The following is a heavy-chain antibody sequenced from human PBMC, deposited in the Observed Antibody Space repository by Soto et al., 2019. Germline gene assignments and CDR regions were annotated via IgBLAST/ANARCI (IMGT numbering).Heavy chain of an antibody. CDR3: ARRPAGYDYIWGRTTGIDY. CDR2: IYYSGST. CDR1: GGSISSSSYY. D-gene: IGHD3-16*01. Sequence: QLQLQESGPGLVKPSETLSLTCTVSGGSISSSSYYWGWIRQPPGKGLEWIGSIYYSGSTYYNPSLKSRVTISVDTSKNQFSLKLSSVTAADTAVYYCARRPAGYDYIWGRTTGIDYWGQGTLVTVSS. V-gene: IGHV4-39*01. J-gene: IGHJ4*02.